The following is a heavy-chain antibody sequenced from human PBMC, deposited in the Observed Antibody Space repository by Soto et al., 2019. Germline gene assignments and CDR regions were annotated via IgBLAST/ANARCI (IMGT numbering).Heavy chain of an antibody. D-gene: IGHD1-20*01. Sequence: QVQMVQSGAEVKKPGASVKVSCKASGYTFSSYGISWVRQAPGQGLEWMGWVSAYNGNTDYARRFQGRVTMTTDTSTNIAFMELRSLRSDDTAVYYCARDGPLITARSWFDPWGQGTLVTVSS. CDR3: ARDGPLITARSWFDP. V-gene: IGHV1-18*04. J-gene: IGHJ5*02. CDR2: VSAYNGNT. CDR1: GYTFSSYG.